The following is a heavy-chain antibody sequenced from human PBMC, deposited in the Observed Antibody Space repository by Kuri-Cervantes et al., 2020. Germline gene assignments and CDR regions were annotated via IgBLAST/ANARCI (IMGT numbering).Heavy chain of an antibody. CDR1: GVSASDFY. Sequence: SETLSLTCTVSGVSASDFYWSWIRQPPGKGLEWIGEIHHSAGANYNPSLKSRVTISVDKSKNQFSLKLSSVTAADTAVYYCSTMIVVAHFDYWGQGTLVTVSS. J-gene: IGHJ4*02. V-gene: IGHV4-34*03. CDR3: STMIVVAHFDY. D-gene: IGHD3-22*01. CDR2: IHHSAGA.